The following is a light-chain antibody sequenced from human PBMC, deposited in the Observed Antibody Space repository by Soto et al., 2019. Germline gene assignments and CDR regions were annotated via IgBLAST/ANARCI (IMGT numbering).Light chain of an antibody. J-gene: IGLJ3*02. CDR2: KDS. CDR3: QSADSSGTYPNWV. CDR1: ALPKQY. V-gene: IGLV3-25*03. Sequence: SYELTQPPSVLVSPGQTARITCSGDALPKQYAYWYQQKPGQAPVLVIYKDSERPSGIPERFSGSSSGTTVTLTISGVQAEDEADYYCQSADSSGTYPNWVFGGGTKLTVL.